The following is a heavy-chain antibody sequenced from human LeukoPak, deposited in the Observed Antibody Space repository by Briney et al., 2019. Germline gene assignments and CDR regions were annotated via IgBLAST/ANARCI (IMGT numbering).Heavy chain of an antibody. CDR3: ARGLRGSGSYQWSYYYYYMDV. V-gene: IGHV1-2*02. Sequence: ASVKVSCKASGYTFTDDYMHWVRQAPGQGLEWMGWINPNSGGTNYAQKFQGRVTMTRDTSISTAYMELSRLRSDDTAVYYCARGLRGSGSYQWSYYYYYMDVWGKGTTVTVSS. CDR2: INPNSGGT. D-gene: IGHD3-10*01. J-gene: IGHJ6*03. CDR1: GYTFTDDY.